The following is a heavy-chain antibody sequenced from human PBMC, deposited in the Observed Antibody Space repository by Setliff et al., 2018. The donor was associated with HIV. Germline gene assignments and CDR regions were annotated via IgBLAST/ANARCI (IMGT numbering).Heavy chain of an antibody. J-gene: IGHJ4*02. Sequence: GGSLRLSCVVSGFIFSDHYMDWVRQAPGKGLEWVARVRNKVNRYTTEYVASVKGRFTISRDDSENSLYLQMNSLKTEDTAVYYCARGPASGDYSYYFDCWGQGTLVTVSS. CDR1: GFIFSDHY. CDR2: VRNKVNRYTT. CDR3: ARGPASGDYSYYFDC. V-gene: IGHV3-72*01. D-gene: IGHD3-22*01.